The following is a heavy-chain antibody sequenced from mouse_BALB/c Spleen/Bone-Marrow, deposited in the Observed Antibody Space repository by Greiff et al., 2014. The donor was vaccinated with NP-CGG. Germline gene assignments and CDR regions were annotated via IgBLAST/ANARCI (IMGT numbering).Heavy chain of an antibody. Sequence: DVKLVESGGGLVQPGGSLNLSCAASGFDFSRYWMSWARQAPGKGQEWIGEINPGSSTINYTPSLKDKFIISRDNAKNMLYLQMSKVRSEDTALYYCARLAVWGAMDYWGQGTSVTVSS. CDR3: ARLAVWGAMDY. D-gene: IGHD2-10*02. CDR1: GFDFSRYW. V-gene: IGHV4-2*02. CDR2: INPGSSTI. J-gene: IGHJ4*01.